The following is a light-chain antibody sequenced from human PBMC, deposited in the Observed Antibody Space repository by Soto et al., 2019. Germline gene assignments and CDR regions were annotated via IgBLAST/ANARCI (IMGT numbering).Light chain of an antibody. Sequence: HSALTHPASVSGSPRRAITISCPGTSIDVVSYKLVSWYQQLPGKAPKVIIYEVRKRPAGVSNRFCGSKSGNTASLTISGLQAEDEADYYCCSWGGRNTFCFVGTGTKVT. V-gene: IGLV2-23*02. CDR1: SIDVVSYKL. J-gene: IGLJ1*01. CDR2: EVR. CDR3: CSWGGRNTFCF.